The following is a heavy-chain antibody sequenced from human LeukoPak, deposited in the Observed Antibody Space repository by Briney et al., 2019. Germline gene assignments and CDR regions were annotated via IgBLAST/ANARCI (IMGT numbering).Heavy chain of an antibody. Sequence: SETLSLTCTVSGGSISSSSCYWGWIRQPPGKGLEWIGRIYTSGSTNYNPSLKSRVTISVDTSKNQFSLKLSSVTAADTAVYYCARGIVVVAQLGFYFYYMDVWGKGTTVTISS. CDR3: ARGIVVVAQLGFYFYYMDV. J-gene: IGHJ6*03. V-gene: IGHV4-39*07. D-gene: IGHD2-15*01. CDR1: GGSISSSSCY. CDR2: IYTSGST.